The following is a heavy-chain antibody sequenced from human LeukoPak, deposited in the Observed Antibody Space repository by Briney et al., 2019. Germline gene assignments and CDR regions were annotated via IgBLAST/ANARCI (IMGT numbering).Heavy chain of an antibody. D-gene: IGHD3/OR15-3a*01. CDR3: VLDLFSSFAFDI. CDR1: GFTFSRYW. Sequence: GGSLRLPCAASGFTFSRYWMHWVRQAPGKGLLWVSRINSDGSSTYYADSVKGRFTTSRDNAKNALHLQMNSLTAEDTAVYYCVLDLFSSFAFDIWGQGTMVTVSS. CDR2: INSDGSST. J-gene: IGHJ3*02. V-gene: IGHV3-74*01.